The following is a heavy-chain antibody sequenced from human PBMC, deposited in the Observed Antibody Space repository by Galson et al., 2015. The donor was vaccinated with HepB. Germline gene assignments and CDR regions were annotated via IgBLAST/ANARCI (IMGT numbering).Heavy chain of an antibody. CDR3: ARSRFDFWSGYDYYMDV. D-gene: IGHD3-3*01. Sequence: SLRLSCAASGFTFSTYSMNWARQAPGKGLEWVSYISSSSSTIYYADSVKGRFTISRDNAKISLYLQMNSLRAEDTAVYYCARSRFDFWSGYDYYMDVWGKGTTVTVSS. J-gene: IGHJ6*03. CDR1: GFTFSTYS. CDR2: ISSSSSTI. V-gene: IGHV3-48*01.